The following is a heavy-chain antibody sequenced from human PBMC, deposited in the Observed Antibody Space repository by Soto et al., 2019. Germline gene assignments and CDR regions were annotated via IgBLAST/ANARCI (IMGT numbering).Heavy chain of an antibody. J-gene: IGHJ4*02. V-gene: IGHV3-15*07. CDR2: IKSKTDGGTT. CDR1: GFTFSNAW. D-gene: IGHD2-21*01. CDR3: TTDVWTGRALDF. Sequence: PGGSLRLSCAASGFTFSNAWMNWVRQAPGKGLEWVGRIKSKTDGGTTDYAAPVKGRFTISRDNSKNTLSLQMNSLKTEDTAMYYCTTDVWTGRALDFWGQGTLVTVSS.